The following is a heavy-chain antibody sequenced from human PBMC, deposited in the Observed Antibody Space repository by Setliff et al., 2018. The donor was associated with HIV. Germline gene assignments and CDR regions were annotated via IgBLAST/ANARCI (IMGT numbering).Heavy chain of an antibody. Sequence: PGESLKISCAATGSIFSISYMHWVRQAPGRGLEWVSLISSDGSTTTYADSVKGRFTVSRDNARNTLYLQMNSLRPDDTAVYYCATDRFFVANYWGPGTLVTVS. CDR2: ISSDGSTT. D-gene: IGHD2-8*01. CDR1: GSIFSISY. CDR3: ATDRFFVANY. V-gene: IGHV3-74*03. J-gene: IGHJ4*02.